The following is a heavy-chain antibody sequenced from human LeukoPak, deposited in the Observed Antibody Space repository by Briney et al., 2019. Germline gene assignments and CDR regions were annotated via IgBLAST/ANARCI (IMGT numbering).Heavy chain of an antibody. V-gene: IGHV4-59*08. D-gene: IGHD1-26*01. CDR1: GGSISSYS. CDR2: IYYSGST. J-gene: IGHJ4*02. CDR3: ARLWSSGSYKDLYYFDY. Sequence: SETLSLTCTVSGGSISSYSWSWIRQPPGKGLEWIGYIYYSGSTNYNPSLKSRVTISVDTSKNQFSLKLSSVTAADTAVYYCARLWSSGSYKDLYYFDYWGQGTLVTVSS.